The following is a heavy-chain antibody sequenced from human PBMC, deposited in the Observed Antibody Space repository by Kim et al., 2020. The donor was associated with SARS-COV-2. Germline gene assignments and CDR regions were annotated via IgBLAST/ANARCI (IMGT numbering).Heavy chain of an antibody. D-gene: IGHD2-21*01. CDR1: GVSFSTSEVG. CDR3: ARRRDPYYFDY. J-gene: IGHJ4*02. CDR2: IYWNDDK. V-gene: IGHV2-5*01. Sequence: FAGVSFSTSEVGVGWIRQPPGKALEWLALIYWNDDKYYRPSLRNRLTITKDTSKNQVVLTMTNMDPVDTATFFCARRRDPYYFDYWGQGALAT.